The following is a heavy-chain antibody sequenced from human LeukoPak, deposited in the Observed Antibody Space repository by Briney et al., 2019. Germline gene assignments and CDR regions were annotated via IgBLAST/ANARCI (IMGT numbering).Heavy chain of an antibody. J-gene: IGHJ6*03. Sequence: SGTLSLTCAVSGDSISNNNWWSWVRQPPGKGLEWIGEIFHSGDTNYKPSLKSRVTISVDKSKNQFSLKLSSVTAADTAVYYCARGECGGGACYPYYYYYYMDVWGNGTTVTVSS. D-gene: IGHD2-21*02. V-gene: IGHV4-4*02. CDR1: GDSISNNNW. CDR2: IFHSGDT. CDR3: ARGECGGGACYPYYYYYYMDV.